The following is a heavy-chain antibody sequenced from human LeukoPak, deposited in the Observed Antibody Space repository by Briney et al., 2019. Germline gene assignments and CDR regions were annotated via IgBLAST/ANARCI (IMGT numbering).Heavy chain of an antibody. J-gene: IGHJ4*02. CDR2: ISAYNGNT. CDR3: ARVSGSITMIVVVSYDY. V-gene: IGHV1-18*01. D-gene: IGHD3-22*01. Sequence: ASVKVSCKASGGTFSSYAISWVRQAPGQGLEWIGWISAYNGNTNYAQKLQGRVTMTTDTSTSTAYMELRSLRSDDTAVYYCARVSGSITMIVVVSYDYWGQGTLVTVSS. CDR1: GGTFSSYA.